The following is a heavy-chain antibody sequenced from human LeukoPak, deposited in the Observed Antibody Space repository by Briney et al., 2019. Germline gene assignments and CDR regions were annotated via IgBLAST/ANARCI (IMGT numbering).Heavy chain of an antibody. CDR3: AREGAVFSGGSYYGLGAFDI. CDR2: IRSSGSTI. D-gene: IGHD2-15*01. V-gene: IGHV3-11*01. J-gene: IGHJ3*02. Sequence: PGGSLRLSCAASGFTFSDYYMSWIRQAPGKGLEWVSYIRSSGSTIYYADSVKGRFTISRDNAKNSLYLQLNSLRAEDTAVYYCAREGAVFSGGSYYGLGAFDIWGQGTMVTVSS. CDR1: GFTFSDYY.